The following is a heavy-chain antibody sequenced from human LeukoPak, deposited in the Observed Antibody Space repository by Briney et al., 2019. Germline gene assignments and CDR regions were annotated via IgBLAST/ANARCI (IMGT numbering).Heavy chain of an antibody. CDR2: IYPGDSDT. CDR1: GYSFTSYW. Sequence: GESLKISCKGSGYSFTSYWIGWVRQMPGKVLEWLGIIYPGDSDTRYSPSFQGQVTISADKSISTAYLQWSSLKASDTAMYYCARLSPYSYYYYYYMDVWGKGTTVTVSS. CDR3: ARLSPYSYYYYYYMDV. D-gene: IGHD5-18*01. V-gene: IGHV5-51*01. J-gene: IGHJ6*03.